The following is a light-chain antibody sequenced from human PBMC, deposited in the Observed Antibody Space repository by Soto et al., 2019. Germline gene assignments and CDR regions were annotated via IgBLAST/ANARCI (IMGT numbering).Light chain of an antibody. Sequence: QSVLTQPASVSGSPGQSITISCTGTSSDVGNYKYVSWYQQHPGKAPKLMIYEVSNRPSGISDRFSGFKSANTAYLTISGVQPEDEADYHCSSYTTIKTVVFGGGTKLTVL. CDR2: EVS. CDR3: SSYTTIKTVV. V-gene: IGLV2-14*01. CDR1: SSDVGNYKY. J-gene: IGLJ2*01.